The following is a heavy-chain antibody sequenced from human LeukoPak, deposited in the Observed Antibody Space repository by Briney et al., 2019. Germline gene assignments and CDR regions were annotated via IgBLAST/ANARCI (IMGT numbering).Heavy chain of an antibody. Sequence: KPGGSLRLSCAASGFTFSKAWMSWVRQATGKGLEWIGEIDHSGSTNYNPSLKSRVTISVDTSKNQFSLKLSSVTAADTAVYYCARGYYDILTGYYNLGAFDIWGQGTMVTVSS. D-gene: IGHD3-9*01. V-gene: IGHV4-34*01. J-gene: IGHJ3*02. CDR1: GFTFSKAW. CDR2: IDHSGST. CDR3: ARGYYDILTGYYNLGAFDI.